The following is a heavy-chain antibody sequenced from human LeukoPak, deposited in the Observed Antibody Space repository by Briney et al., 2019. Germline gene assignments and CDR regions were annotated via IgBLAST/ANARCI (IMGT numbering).Heavy chain of an antibody. CDR2: INWNGGST. D-gene: IGHD3-10*01. J-gene: IGHJ4*02. CDR3: AKVLPAGSFSSLPDY. V-gene: IGHV3-20*04. CDR1: GFTFDDYG. Sequence: GGSLRLSCAASGFTFDDYGMSWVRQAPGKGLEWVSGINWNGGSTGYADSVKGRFTISRDNAKNSLYLQMNSLRAEDTAVYYCAKVLPAGSFSSLPDYWGQGTLVTVSS.